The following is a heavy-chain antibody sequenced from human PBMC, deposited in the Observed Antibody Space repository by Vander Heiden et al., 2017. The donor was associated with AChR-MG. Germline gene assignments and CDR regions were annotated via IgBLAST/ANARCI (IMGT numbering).Heavy chain of an antibody. Sequence: QVQLQQWGAGLLKPSETLSLTCAVSGGPFSGFHWTWIRQSPGKGLEWIGEITHMGTTNYNPSLKSRVTMSADTSKKQFSLTLSSVTAADTATFYCARGRGYCNAVNCFLLYGLDVWGRGTTVTVSS. CDR1: GGPFSGFH. D-gene: IGHD2-15*01. CDR3: ARGRGYCNAVNCFLLYGLDV. V-gene: IGHV4-34*02. CDR2: ITHMGTT. J-gene: IGHJ6*02.